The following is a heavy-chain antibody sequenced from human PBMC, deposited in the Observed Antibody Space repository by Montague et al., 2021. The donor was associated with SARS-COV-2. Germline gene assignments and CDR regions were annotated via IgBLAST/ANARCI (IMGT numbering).Heavy chain of an antibody. J-gene: IGHJ4*02. CDR3: ARHTFQYFDY. Sequence: SLRLSCAASGFSFSDYWMTWVRQAPGKGLEWVANIIPDGTKKYSVDSMKGRFTTSRDNAKNSQYLQMNSLRAEDTAVYYCARHTFQYFDYWGQGTLVTVSS. CDR1: GFSFSDYW. D-gene: IGHD2/OR15-2a*01. V-gene: IGHV3-7*01. CDR2: IIPDGTKK.